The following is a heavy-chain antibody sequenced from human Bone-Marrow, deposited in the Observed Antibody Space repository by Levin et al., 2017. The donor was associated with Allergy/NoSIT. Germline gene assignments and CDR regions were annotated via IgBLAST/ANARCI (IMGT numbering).Heavy chain of an antibody. V-gene: IGHV4-34*01. CDR2: INHSGST. CDR3: ARGPDCSSTSCYAGSFDY. Sequence: SQTLSLTCAVYGGSFRGYYWSWIRQPPGKGLEWIGEINHSGSTDYNPSLKSRVTISVDTSKNQFSLKLSSVTAADTAVYYCARGPDCSSTSCYAGSFDYWGQGTLVTVSS. J-gene: IGHJ4*02. D-gene: IGHD2-2*01. CDR1: GGSFRGYY.